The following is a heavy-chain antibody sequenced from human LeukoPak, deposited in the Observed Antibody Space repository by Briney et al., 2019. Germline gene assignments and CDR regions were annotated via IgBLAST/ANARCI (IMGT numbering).Heavy chain of an antibody. J-gene: IGHJ4*02. CDR1: GFTFSGYW. V-gene: IGHV3-74*01. CDR3: GRYSYGYGSRLGY. CDR2: ISTDGSSN. Sequence: GGSLRLSCAASGFTFSGYWMHWVRQAPGKGLVWVSRISTDGSSNTYADSVKGRFTISRDNAKNTLYLQMNSLRAEDTAVYYCGRYSYGYGSRLGYWGQGTLVTVSS. D-gene: IGHD5-18*01.